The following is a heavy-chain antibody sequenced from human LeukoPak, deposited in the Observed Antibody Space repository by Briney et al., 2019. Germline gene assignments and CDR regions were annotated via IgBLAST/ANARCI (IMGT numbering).Heavy chain of an antibody. J-gene: IGHJ6*03. D-gene: IGHD3-3*01. CDR2: ISGSGGST. CDR3: AKDYYDFWSGYMDV. V-gene: IGHV3-23*01. Sequence: PGGSLRLSCAASGFTFSSYAMSWVRQAPGKGLEWVSAISGSGGSTYYADSVKGRFTISRDNSKNTLYLQMNSLRAEDTAVYHCAKDYYDFWSGYMDVWGKGTTVTVSS. CDR1: GFTFSSYA.